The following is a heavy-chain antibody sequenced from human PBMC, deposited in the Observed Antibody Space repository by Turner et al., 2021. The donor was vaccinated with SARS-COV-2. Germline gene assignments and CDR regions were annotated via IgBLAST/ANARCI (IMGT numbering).Heavy chain of an antibody. Sequence: QVQLVQSGAEVKKPGSSVKVSCKASGGTFSTYAITWVRQAPGQGLGWMGGIIPILGTENYAQKFQGRVTITADESTSTAYMELSSLRSEDTAVYYCARVGVGGSSWPKDFDYWGQGTLVTVSS. CDR3: ARVGVGGSSWPKDFDY. D-gene: IGHD6-13*01. CDR2: IIPILGTE. J-gene: IGHJ4*02. CDR1: GGTFSTYA. V-gene: IGHV1-69*01.